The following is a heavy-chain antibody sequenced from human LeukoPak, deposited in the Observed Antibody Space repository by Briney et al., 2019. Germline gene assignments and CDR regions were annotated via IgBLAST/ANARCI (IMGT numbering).Heavy chain of an antibody. CDR2: INHSGST. CDR1: GGSFSGYY. V-gene: IGHV4-34*01. J-gene: IGHJ4*02. CDR3: ARDVSTEWLLLN. Sequence: SETLSLTCAVYGGSFSGYYWSWIRQPPGKGLEWIGEINHSGSTNYNPSLKSRVTISVDTSKNQFSLKLSSVTAADTAVYYCARDVSTEWLLLNWGQGTLVTVSS. D-gene: IGHD3-22*01.